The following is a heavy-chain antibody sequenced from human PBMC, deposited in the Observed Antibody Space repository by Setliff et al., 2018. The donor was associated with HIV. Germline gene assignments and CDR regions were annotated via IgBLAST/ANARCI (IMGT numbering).Heavy chain of an antibody. V-gene: IGHV1-69-2*01. Sequence: GASVKVSCKASGYSFTTYFMHWVRQAPGKGPEWMGRVDPEDGETIYAERFRGRISLTVDKSTGTAYMELNRLRSEDTAVYYCGTVRIAVPDDFDFWGQGTLVTVSS. CDR3: GTVRIAVPDDFDF. D-gene: IGHD6-19*01. CDR1: GYSFTTYF. CDR2: VDPEDGET. J-gene: IGHJ4*02.